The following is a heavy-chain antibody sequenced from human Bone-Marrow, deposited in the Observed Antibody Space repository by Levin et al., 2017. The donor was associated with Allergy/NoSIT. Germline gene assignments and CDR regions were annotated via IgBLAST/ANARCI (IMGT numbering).Heavy chain of an antibody. J-gene: IGHJ6*02. CDR2: ISSSGSTI. V-gene: IGHV3-48*03. Sequence: GGSLRLSCAASGFTFSSYEMNWVRQAPGKGLEWVSYISSSGSTIYYADSVKGRFSISRDNAKNSLYLQMNSLRAEDTAVYYCARGGIVGGYDPRYYYYGMDVWGQGTTVTVSS. CDR1: GFTFSSYE. CDR3: ARGGIVGGYDPRYYYYGMDV. D-gene: IGHD5-12*01.